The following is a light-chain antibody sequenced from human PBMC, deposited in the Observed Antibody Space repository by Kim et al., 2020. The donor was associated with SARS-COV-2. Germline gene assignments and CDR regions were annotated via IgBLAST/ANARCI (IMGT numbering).Light chain of an antibody. Sequence: ASVGDRVTLTCRASQSIGTWLAWYQQKPGKAPNLLIYKASSLESGVPSRFSGSGFGTEFTLTISSLQPDDFTTYWCQQYNSYPWTFGQGTKVDIK. J-gene: IGKJ1*01. V-gene: IGKV1-5*03. CDR2: KAS. CDR3: QQYNSYPWT. CDR1: QSIGTW.